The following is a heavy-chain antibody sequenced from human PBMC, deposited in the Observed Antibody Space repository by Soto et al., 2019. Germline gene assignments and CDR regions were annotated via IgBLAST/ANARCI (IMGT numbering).Heavy chain of an antibody. CDR2: MNPGSGDT. Sequence: ASVKVSCKASGYTFTNNDVSWVRQATGQGLEWMGWMNPGSGDTGYAQKFQGRVTMTRDISIATAYMELNSLTSEDTAIYYCARMESFGSLNWFDPCGQGTLVTSPQ. J-gene: IGHJ5*02. CDR3: ARMESFGSLNWFDP. CDR1: GYTFTNND. V-gene: IGHV1-8*02. D-gene: IGHD5-18*01.